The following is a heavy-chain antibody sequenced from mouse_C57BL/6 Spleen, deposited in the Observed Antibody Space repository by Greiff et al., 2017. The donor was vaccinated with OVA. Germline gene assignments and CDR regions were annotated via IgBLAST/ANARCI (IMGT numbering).Heavy chain of an antibody. V-gene: IGHV1-53*01. J-gene: IGHJ3*01. CDR1: GYTFTSYW. CDR2: INPSNGGT. Sequence: VQLVESGTELVKPGASVKLSCKASGYTFTSYWMHWVKQRPGQGLEWIGNINPSNGGTNYNEKFKSKATLTVDKSSSTAYMQLSSLTSEDSAVYYCARSDNYGWFAYWGQGTLVTVSA. D-gene: IGHD1-1*01. CDR3: ARSDNYGWFAY.